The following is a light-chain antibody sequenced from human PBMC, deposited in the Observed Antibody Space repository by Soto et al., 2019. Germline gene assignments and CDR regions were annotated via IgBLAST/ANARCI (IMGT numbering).Light chain of an antibody. CDR1: SSDAGGYNY. CDR2: DVT. CDR3: SSYTSSSTLDVV. V-gene: IGLV2-14*03. J-gene: IGLJ2*01. Sequence: QSALTQPASVSGSPGQSITISCTGTSSDAGGYNYVSWYQQHPGKAPKLMIYDVTTRPSGVSNRFSGSKSGNTASLTISGLQAEDEADYYCSSYTSSSTLDVVFGGGTKLTVL.